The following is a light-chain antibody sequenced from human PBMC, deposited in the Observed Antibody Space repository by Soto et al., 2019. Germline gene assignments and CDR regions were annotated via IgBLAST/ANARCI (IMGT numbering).Light chain of an antibody. CDR1: QSLDNY. CDR2: DAS. CDR3: QQRGRWPS. Sequence: EIVLTQSPATLSLSPGARATLSCRASQSLDNYLALYQHKPGPPPRLLIYDASTRATDIPARFSGSGSGTDFTLTISGLEPEDFAVYYCQQRGRWPSFGGGTKVEIK. J-gene: IGKJ4*01. V-gene: IGKV3-11*01.